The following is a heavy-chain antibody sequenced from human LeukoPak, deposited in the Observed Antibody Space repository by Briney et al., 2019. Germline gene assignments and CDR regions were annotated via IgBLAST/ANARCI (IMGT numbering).Heavy chain of an antibody. CDR3: AKGTRIAVAGKGYYFDY. CDR1: GFTFSSYA. Sequence: PGGSLRLSCAASGFTFSSYAMSWVRQAPGKGLEWVSAISGSGGSTYYADSVKGRFTISRDNSKNTLYLQMNSLRAEDTAVYYCAKGTRIAVAGKGYYFDYWGQGTLVTVSS. J-gene: IGHJ4*02. D-gene: IGHD6-19*01. CDR2: ISGSGGST. V-gene: IGHV3-23*01.